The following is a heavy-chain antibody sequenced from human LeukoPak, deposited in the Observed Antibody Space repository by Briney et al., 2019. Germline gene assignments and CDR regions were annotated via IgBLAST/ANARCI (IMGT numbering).Heavy chain of an antibody. CDR1: GFTFSSYW. J-gene: IGHJ4*02. Sequence: GGSLRLSCTGSGFTFSSYWMSWVRQAPGKGLEWVADIRQDGDLKHYVDSVRGRFTISRDNAENSLYLQMNSLRAEDTAIYYCAREIVGTIKSYFDYWGQGTLVTASS. V-gene: IGHV3-7*01. CDR3: AREIVGTIKSYFDY. D-gene: IGHD1-26*01. CDR2: IRQDGDLK.